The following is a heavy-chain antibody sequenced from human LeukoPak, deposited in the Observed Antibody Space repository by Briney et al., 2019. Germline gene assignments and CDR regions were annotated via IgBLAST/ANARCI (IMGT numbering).Heavy chain of an antibody. D-gene: IGHD1-26*01. CDR1: GYTFTGYY. CDR3: GEYSGSYVGY. J-gene: IGHJ4*02. Sequence: SCKASGYTFTGYYMHWVRQAPGKGLEWVAVISYDGSNKYYADSVKGRFTISRDNSKNTLYLQMNSLRAEDTAVYYCGEYSGSYVGYWGQGTLVTVSS. CDR2: ISYDGSNK. V-gene: IGHV3-30*03.